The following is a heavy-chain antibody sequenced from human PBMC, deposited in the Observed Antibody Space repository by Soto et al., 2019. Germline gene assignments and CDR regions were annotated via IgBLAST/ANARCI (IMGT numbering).Heavy chain of an antibody. Sequence: EVQLVESGGGLVQPGGSLRLSCAASGFTFSMFWMHWVRQVPGKGLVWVSRIKSDGTYTNYADSVKGRFTISRDNAKSTLYLQINSLSAEDTAVYYCAREPLTSSGSEFDYWGQGTLVTVSS. V-gene: IGHV3-74*01. CDR3: AREPLTSSGSEFDY. D-gene: IGHD3-10*01. CDR1: GFTFSMFW. J-gene: IGHJ4*02. CDR2: IKSDGTYT.